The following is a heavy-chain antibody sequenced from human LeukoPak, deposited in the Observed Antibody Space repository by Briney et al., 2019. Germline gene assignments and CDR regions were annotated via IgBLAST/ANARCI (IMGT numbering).Heavy chain of an antibody. J-gene: IGHJ4*02. CDR3: AKGNTRSIAAPLDY. V-gene: IGHV3-23*01. D-gene: IGHD6-6*01. Sequence: GGSLRLSCAAFTFGTYAMSWVRQAPGKGLEWVSAISGSGGSTYYADSAKGRFTISRDNSKNTLYLQMNSLRAEDTAVYYCAKGNTRSIAAPLDYWGQGTLVTVSS. CDR1: FTFGTYA. CDR2: ISGSGGST.